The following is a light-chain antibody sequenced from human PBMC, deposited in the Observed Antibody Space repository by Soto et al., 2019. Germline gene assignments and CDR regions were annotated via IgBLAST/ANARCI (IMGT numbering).Light chain of an antibody. CDR2: AAS. V-gene: IGKV1-6*01. CDR1: QGIRND. J-gene: IGKJ1*01. Sequence: AIQMTQSPSSLSASVGDRVTITCRASQGIRNDLGWYQQKPGKAPKLLIYAASSLQSGVPSRFSGSGSGTDFTLTISSLQPEDFATYYCQHYNSYWTFGQGTKVDIK. CDR3: QHYNSYWT.